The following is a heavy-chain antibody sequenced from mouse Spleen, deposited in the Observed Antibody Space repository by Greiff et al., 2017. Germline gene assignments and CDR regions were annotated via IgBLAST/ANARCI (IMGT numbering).Heavy chain of an antibody. CDR2: IYPGDGDT. J-gene: IGHJ3*01. Sequence: VQLVESGPELVKPGASVKISCKASGYAFSSSWMNWVKQRPGKGLEWIGRIYPGDGDTNYNGKFKGKATLTADKSSSTAYMQLSSLTSEDSAVYFCARRDYYGSRVWFAYWGQGTLVTVSA. CDR1: GYAFSSSW. D-gene: IGHD1-1*01. V-gene: IGHV1-82*01. CDR3: ARRDYYGSRVWFAY.